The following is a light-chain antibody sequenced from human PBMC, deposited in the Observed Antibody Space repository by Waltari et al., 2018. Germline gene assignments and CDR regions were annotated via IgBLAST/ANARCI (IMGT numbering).Light chain of an antibody. CDR2: AAS. J-gene: IGKJ5*01. V-gene: IGKV1-9*01. CDR1: QGISSY. Sequence: DIQLTQSPSFLSASVGDRVTITCRASQGISSYLAWYQQKPGKAPKLLIYAASTLQSGVPSRFSGSGSGTECTLTISSLQPEDFATYYCQQLNSYPSFGQGTRLEIK. CDR3: QQLNSYPS.